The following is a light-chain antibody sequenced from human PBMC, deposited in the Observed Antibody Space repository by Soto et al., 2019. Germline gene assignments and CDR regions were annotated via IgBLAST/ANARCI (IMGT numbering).Light chain of an antibody. J-gene: IGKJ4*01. CDR3: QQTSSTPLT. V-gene: IGKV1-39*01. CDR2: GAS. CDR1: QGIRND. Sequence: IQMTQSPSSLYGSVGDRVTITCRASQGIRNDVGWYQQKPGKAPKLLIYGASSLQSGVPSRCSGRGSGTDCTLSITSLQPEDFATYYCQQTSSTPLTVGGGTKVDIK.